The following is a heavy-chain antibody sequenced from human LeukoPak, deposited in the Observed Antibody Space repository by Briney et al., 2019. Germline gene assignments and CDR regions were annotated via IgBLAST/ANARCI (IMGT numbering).Heavy chain of an antibody. V-gene: IGHV3-23*01. CDR1: GFTFSNYA. CDR3: AKGGYGYYFDY. D-gene: IGHD5-18*01. Sequence: GGSLRLSCAASGFTFSNYAMNWVRQAPGKGLEWVSSISDSGGSTYYADSVKGRFTISRDNSKSALYQQMNTLRAEDTAVYYCAKGGYGYYFDYWGQGTLVTVSS. J-gene: IGHJ4*02. CDR2: ISDSGGST.